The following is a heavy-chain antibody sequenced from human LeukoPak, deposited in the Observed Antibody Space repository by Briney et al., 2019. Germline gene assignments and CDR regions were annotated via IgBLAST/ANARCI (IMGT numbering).Heavy chain of an antibody. CDR2: IYYNGST. V-gene: IGHV4-39*07. D-gene: IGHD5-18*01. CDR3: ARRGYSYGSLDY. CDR1: GGSISSSSYY. Sequence: SETLSLTCTVSGGSISSSSYYWGWIRQPPGKGLEWIGSIYYNGSTYYNPSLKSRVTISVDTSKNQFSLKLTSVTAADTAVYYCARRGYSYGSLDYWGQGTLVTVSS. J-gene: IGHJ4*02.